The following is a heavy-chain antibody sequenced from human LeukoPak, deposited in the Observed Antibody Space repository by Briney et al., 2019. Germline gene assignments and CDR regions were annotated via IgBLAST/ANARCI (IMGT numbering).Heavy chain of an antibody. CDR1: GYTFTSYY. Sequence: ASVKVSCKTSGYTFTSYYIHWVRQSPGQGLEWMGIVNPSGGTTTYAQKFQGRVTMTRDTSTSTVYMEVSSLRSEDTAVYYCARDTIPATAGVSGVQPWGQGTLVTVSS. CDR2: VNPSGGTT. CDR3: ARDTIPATAGVSGVQP. V-gene: IGHV1-46*01. J-gene: IGHJ1*01. D-gene: IGHD6-13*01.